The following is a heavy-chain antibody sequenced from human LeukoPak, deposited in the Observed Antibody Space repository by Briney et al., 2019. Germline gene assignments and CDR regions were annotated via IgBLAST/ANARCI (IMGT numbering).Heavy chain of an antibody. CDR2: ISYDGSNK. CDR1: GFTFSSYG. J-gene: IGHJ4*02. V-gene: IGHV3-30*03. D-gene: IGHD6-19*01. CDR3: ASTWGYSSGWPFDY. Sequence: AGGSLRLSCAASGFTFSSYGMHWVRQAPGKGLEWVAVISYDGSNKYYADSVKGRFTISRDNSKNTLYLQMNSLRAEDTAVYYCASTWGYSSGWPFDYWGQGTLVTVSS.